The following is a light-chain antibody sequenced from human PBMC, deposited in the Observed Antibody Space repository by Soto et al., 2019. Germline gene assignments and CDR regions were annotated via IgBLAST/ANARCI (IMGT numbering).Light chain of an antibody. CDR2: AAS. J-gene: IGKJ5*01. V-gene: IGKV1-9*01. CDR1: QVICTS. Sequence: DIQLTQSPSFLSPSIGESVTIAWRASQVICTSLAWYQVKPGKAPKLLIYAASTLESGVPSRFSATVSGTEFSLTITSLQPEDFATYYCQQLFDSPITFGQGTRLEIK. CDR3: QQLFDSPIT.